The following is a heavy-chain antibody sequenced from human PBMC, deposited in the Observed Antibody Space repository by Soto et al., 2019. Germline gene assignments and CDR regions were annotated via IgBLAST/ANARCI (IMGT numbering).Heavy chain of an antibody. CDR2: ISYDGSNR. V-gene: IGHV3-30-3*02. D-gene: IGHD3-10*01. J-gene: IGHJ6*02. CDR3: AKIGVEYYYGMDV. Sequence: GGSLRLSCAASGFIFSSYSIHWVRQAPGKGLEWMTIISYDGSNRYYADSVKGRFTISRDNSKNTLYLQMNSLRAEDTAVYYCAKIGVEYYYGMDVWGQGTTVTVSS. CDR1: GFIFSSYS.